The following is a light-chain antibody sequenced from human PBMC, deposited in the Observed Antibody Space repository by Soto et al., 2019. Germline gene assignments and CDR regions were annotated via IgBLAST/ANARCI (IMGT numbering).Light chain of an antibody. J-gene: IGLJ2*01. Sequence: QSVLTQPASVSGSPGQSITISCTGTSSDDGGYNYVSWYQQHPGKAPKLMIYDVSNRPSGVSNRFSGSKSGNTASLTISGLQAEDEADYYCSSYTSSSTPVVFGGWTKLTVL. CDR3: SSYTSSSTPVV. CDR2: DVS. CDR1: SSDDGGYNY. V-gene: IGLV2-14*01.